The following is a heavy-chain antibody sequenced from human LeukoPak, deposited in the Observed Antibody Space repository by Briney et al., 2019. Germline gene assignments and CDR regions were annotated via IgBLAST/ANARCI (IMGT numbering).Heavy chain of an antibody. D-gene: IGHD6-13*01. CDR2: IYYSGST. CDR1: GGSVSSYY. CDR3: ARAMGGAGTVTDY. V-gene: IGHV4-59*02. J-gene: IGHJ4*02. Sequence: SETLSLTCTVSGGSVSSYYWSWIRQPPGKGLEWIGQIYYSGSTNYNPSLKSRVTISLDTSKNQFSLKLNSVTAADTAVYYCARAMGGAGTVTDYWGQGTLVTVSS.